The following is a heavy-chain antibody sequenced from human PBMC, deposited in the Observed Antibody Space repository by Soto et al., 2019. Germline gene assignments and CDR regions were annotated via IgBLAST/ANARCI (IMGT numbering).Heavy chain of an antibody. CDR3: ARDSSYDSSGYYSITAFDI. Sequence: ASVKVSCKASGYTFTGYYMHWVRQAPGQGLEWMGWINPNSGGTNYAQKFQGWVTMTRDTSISTAYMELSRLRSDDTAVYYCARDSSYDSSGYYSITAFDIWGQGTMVTVS. CDR2: INPNSGGT. V-gene: IGHV1-2*04. CDR1: GYTFTGYY. J-gene: IGHJ3*02. D-gene: IGHD3-22*01.